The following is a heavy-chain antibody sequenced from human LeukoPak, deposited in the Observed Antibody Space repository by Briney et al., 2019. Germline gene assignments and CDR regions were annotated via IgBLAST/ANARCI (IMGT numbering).Heavy chain of an antibody. CDR3: AKYRGFGDSYDS. CDR1: GFTFSSSA. V-gene: IGHV3-23*01. CDR2: IGGGGGRT. J-gene: IGHJ4*02. D-gene: IGHD3-10*01. Sequence: GGSLTLSCAASGFTFSSSAMSWVRQEPGKGRDWFSSIGGGGGRTYYADSVKGRSTISRDTSKNTLYLQMNSLRAEDTAVYYCAKYRGFGDSYDSWGQGTLVTVSS.